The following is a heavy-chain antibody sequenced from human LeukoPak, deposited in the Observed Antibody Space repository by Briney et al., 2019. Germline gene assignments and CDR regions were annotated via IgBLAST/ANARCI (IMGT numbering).Heavy chain of an antibody. J-gene: IGHJ4*02. CDR2: VTGSGGTT. D-gene: IGHD5-12*01. CDR1: GFTFSSYV. Sequence: PGGSLRLSCAASGFTFSSYVMSWVRQAPGKGLEWVSGVTGSGGTTYYADSVKGRFAISRDNSKNTLYLHMNSLRAEDTAVFYCARDSGHSGYSDYWGQGTLVTVSS. CDR3: ARDSGHSGYSDY. V-gene: IGHV3-23*01.